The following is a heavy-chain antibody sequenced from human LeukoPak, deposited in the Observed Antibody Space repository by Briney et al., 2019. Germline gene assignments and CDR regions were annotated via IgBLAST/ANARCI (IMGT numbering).Heavy chain of an antibody. CDR2: ISAYNGNT. D-gene: IGHD6-13*01. J-gene: IGHJ5*02. CDR1: GYTFTGYY. V-gene: IGHV1-18*04. CDR3: ARDPPYYSSSWYGFDP. Sequence: ASVKVSCKASGYTFTGYYMHWVRQAPGQGLEWMGWISAYNGNTNYAQKLQGRVTMTTDTSTSTAYMELRSLRSDDTAVYYCARDPPYYSSSWYGFDPWGQGTLVTVSS.